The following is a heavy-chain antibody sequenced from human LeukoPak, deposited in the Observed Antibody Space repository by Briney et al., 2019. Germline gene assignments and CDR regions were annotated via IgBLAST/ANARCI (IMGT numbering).Heavy chain of an antibody. V-gene: IGHV1-46*01. Sequence: VASVKVSCKASGYTFTSYYMHWVRQAPGQGLEWMGIINPSGGSTSYAQKFQGRVTMTRDTSTSTVYMELSSLRSEDTAVYYCASNGDYGPYYYYGMDVWGQGTTVTVSS. CDR3: ASNGDYGPYYYYGMDV. D-gene: IGHD4-17*01. CDR1: GYTFTSYY. CDR2: INPSGGST. J-gene: IGHJ6*02.